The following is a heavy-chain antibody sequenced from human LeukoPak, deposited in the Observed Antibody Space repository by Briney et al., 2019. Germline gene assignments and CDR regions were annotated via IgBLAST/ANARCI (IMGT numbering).Heavy chain of an antibody. J-gene: IGHJ4*02. D-gene: IGHD5-12*01. Sequence: ASVNVSCKSSVYTFTGYYMHWVRQAPGQGLEWMGWTNPNSGGTNYAQKFQGRVTMTRDTSISTAYMELSRLRSDDTAVYYCARVEVVATIPFDYWGQGTLVTVSS. CDR1: VYTFTGYY. CDR2: TNPNSGGT. V-gene: IGHV1-2*02. CDR3: ARVEVVATIPFDY.